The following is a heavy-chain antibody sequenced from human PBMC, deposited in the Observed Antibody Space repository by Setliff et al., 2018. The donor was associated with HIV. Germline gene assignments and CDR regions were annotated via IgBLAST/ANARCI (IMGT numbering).Heavy chain of an antibody. CDR3: ARGFSGDYLFTGYLDV. CDR2: IYPGGAS. D-gene: IGHD3-22*01. V-gene: IGHV3-66*01. Sequence: GGSLRLSCVASGLSVGDNYVAWVRLAPGRGLEWVSVIYPGGASFYSDSVKGRFIISRDISANRVYLQMNSLRDDDTAFYYCARGFSGDYLFTGYLDVWGKGTTVTVSS. J-gene: IGHJ6*03. CDR1: GLSVGDNY.